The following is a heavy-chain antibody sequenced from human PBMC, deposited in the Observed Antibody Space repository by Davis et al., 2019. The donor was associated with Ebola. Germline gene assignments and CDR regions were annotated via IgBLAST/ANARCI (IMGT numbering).Heavy chain of an antibody. V-gene: IGHV3-30*03. Sequence: GGSLRLSCAASGFTFSNAWMSWVRQAPGKGLEWVAVISYDGSNKYYADSVKGRFTISRDNSKNTLYLQMNSLRAEDTAVYYCARGIPFRAITMIVVVMDYFDYWGQGTLVTVSS. CDR3: ARGIPFRAITMIVVVMDYFDY. CDR2: ISYDGSNK. J-gene: IGHJ4*02. CDR1: GFTFSNAW. D-gene: IGHD3-22*01.